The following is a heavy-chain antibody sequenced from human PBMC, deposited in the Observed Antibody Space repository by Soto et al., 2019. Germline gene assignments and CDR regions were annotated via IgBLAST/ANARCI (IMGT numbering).Heavy chain of an antibody. V-gene: IGHV3-74*01. CDR1: GFIFSNCW. Sequence: GGSLRLSCVASGFIFSNCWMHWVRQAPGMGLVWVSYINSDGSSTTYADSVKGRFTISRDNAKNTLYLQMNSLRAEDTAVYYCVRAIGHYGMDVWGRGTTVTVSS. D-gene: IGHD3-22*01. CDR2: INSDGSST. J-gene: IGHJ6*02. CDR3: VRAIGHYGMDV.